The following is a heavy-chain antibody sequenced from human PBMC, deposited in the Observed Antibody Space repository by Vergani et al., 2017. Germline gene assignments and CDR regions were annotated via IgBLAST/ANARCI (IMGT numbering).Heavy chain of an antibody. CDR2: TWYEGNNN. CDR3: AKDGRENSDYGYFDY. Sequence: QVQLVESGGGVVQPGRSLRLSCTPSSFKLGDYGMHWVRQAPGRGLEWVSTTWYEGNNNYYADSVKGRFTISKDISKNTLSLQMRSLRADDTAVYYCAKDGRENSDYGYFDYWGQGTLVTVSS. D-gene: IGHD4-17*01. V-gene: IGHV3-33*06. J-gene: IGHJ4*02. CDR1: SFKLGDYG.